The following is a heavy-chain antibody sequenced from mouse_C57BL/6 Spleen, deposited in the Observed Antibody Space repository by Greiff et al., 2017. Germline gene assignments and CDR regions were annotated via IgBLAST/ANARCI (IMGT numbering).Heavy chain of an antibody. CDR1: GFTFSSYG. J-gene: IGHJ4*01. CDR3: ARHEGAMDY. V-gene: IGHV5-6*01. Sequence: EVNVVESGGDLVKPGGSLKLSCAASGFTFSSYGMSWVRQTPDKRLEWVATISSGGSYTYYPDSVKGRFTISRDNAKNTLYLQMSSLKSEDTAMYYGARHEGAMDYWGQGTSVTVSS. CDR2: ISSGGSYT.